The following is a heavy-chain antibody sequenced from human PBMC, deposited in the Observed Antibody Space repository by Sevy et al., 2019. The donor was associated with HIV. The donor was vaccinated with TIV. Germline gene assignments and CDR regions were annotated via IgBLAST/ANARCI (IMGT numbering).Heavy chain of an antibody. CDR2: IYSGGST. Sequence: GESLKISCAASGFTVSSNYMSWVRQAPGKGLEWGSVIYSGGSTYYADSVKGRFTISRDNSKNTLYLQMNSLRAEDTAVYYCASEAYDSSGYYPLHFDYWGQGTLVTVSS. D-gene: IGHD3-22*01. J-gene: IGHJ4*02. CDR3: ASEAYDSSGYYPLHFDY. V-gene: IGHV3-53*01. CDR1: GFTVSSNY.